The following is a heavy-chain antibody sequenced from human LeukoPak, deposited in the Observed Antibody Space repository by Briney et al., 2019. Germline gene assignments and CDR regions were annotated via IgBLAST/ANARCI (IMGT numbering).Heavy chain of an antibody. CDR2: IYYSGST. J-gene: IGHJ6*02. D-gene: IGHD2-15*01. V-gene: IGHV4-59*08. CDR1: GGSIDTYY. Sequence: SETLSPTCTVSGGSIDTYYWSWIRQPPGKGLEWIGYIYYSGSTNYNPSVKSRVTISVHTSKNQFSLQLTSVTAADTAVYYCTRHGGGSAYHYYGLDVWGHGTTVTVSS. CDR3: TRHGGGSAYHYYGLDV.